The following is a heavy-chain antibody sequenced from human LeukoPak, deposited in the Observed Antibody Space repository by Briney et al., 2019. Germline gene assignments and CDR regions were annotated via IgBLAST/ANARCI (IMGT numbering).Heavy chain of an antibody. D-gene: IGHD5-18*01. Sequence: SETLSLTCTVSGGSISSYYWSWIRQPPGKGLEWIGYIYYSGSTNYNPSLKSRVTISVDTSKNQFSLKLSSVTAADTAVYYCARGGKGYSYGPGSNWFDPWGQGTLVTVSS. V-gene: IGHV4-59*01. J-gene: IGHJ5*02. CDR1: GGSISSYY. CDR3: ARGGKGYSYGPGSNWFDP. CDR2: IYYSGST.